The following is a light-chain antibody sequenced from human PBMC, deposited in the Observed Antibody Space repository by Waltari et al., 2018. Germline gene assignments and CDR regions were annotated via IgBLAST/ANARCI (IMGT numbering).Light chain of an antibody. CDR1: QSVLNFYNNKNY. V-gene: IGKV4-1*01. J-gene: IGKJ2*01. Sequence: DIVMTQSPDSLAVSLGERATFNCKSSQSVLNFYNNKNYLAWYQQKPGQPPKLLIYWSSTREAGVPDRFSGSGSGTDFTLTISSLQAEDVAFYYCHQYYTTPHTFGQGTKLEIK. CDR3: HQYYTTPHT. CDR2: WSS.